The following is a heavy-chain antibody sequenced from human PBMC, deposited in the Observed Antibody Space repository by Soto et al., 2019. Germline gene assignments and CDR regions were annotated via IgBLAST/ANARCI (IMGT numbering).Heavy chain of an antibody. J-gene: IGHJ3*02. D-gene: IGHD3-10*01. CDR1: GFTFSSYS. CDR2: ISSSSCYI. CDR3: ARDRGGDLKAFDI. Sequence: EVQLVESGGGLVKPGGSLRLSCAASGFTFSSYSMNWVRQAPGTGLEWVSLISSSSCYIYSADSVKGRFTISRDNAKNSLYLKMSSLRAEDTVVYYCARDRGGDLKAFDIWGQGTMVTVSS. V-gene: IGHV3-21*02.